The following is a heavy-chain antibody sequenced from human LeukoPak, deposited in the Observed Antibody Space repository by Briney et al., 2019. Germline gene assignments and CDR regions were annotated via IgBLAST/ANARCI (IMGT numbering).Heavy chain of an antibody. J-gene: IGHJ4*02. CDR3: ARARFGRGTTFPYFDY. Sequence: PSETLSLTCTVSGGSIRNYYWNWIRQPPGKGLEWIGYIYHSGSTNYSPSLKSRVTISVDTSKNQFSLKLSSVTAADTAVFYCARARFGRGTTFPYFDYWGQGTLVTVSS. CDR1: GGSIRNYY. D-gene: IGHD1-7*01. V-gene: IGHV4-59*01. CDR2: IYHSGST.